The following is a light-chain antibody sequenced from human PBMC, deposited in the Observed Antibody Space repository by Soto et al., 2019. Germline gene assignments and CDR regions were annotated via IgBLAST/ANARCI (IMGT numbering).Light chain of an antibody. J-gene: IGLJ1*01. Sequence: QSVLTQPRSVSGSPGQSVTISCTGTSSDVGAYNYVSWYQQHPGKAPKHMTYDVSKRPSGVPDRFSGSKSGNTASLTISGLQAEDEADYYCSSYADNYSYVFGTGTKVTVL. CDR3: SSYADNYSYV. CDR1: SSDVGAYNY. V-gene: IGLV2-11*01. CDR2: DVS.